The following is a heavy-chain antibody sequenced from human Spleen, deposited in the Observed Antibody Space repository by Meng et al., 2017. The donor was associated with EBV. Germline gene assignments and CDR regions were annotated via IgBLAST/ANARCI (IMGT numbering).Heavy chain of an antibody. Sequence: QVQLLQSGAEVKKXXXXXKXXGRTSGGTFRSDAVSWVRQAPGQGLEWMGGLIPMVGAPHYAQKFQGRVTIIADESTSTHSMELNSLRSEDTAMYYCASESGRGFTPDYWGQGTLVTVSS. CDR1: GGTFRSDA. CDR3: ASESGRGFTPDY. J-gene: IGHJ4*02. D-gene: IGHD3-10*01. CDR2: LIPMVGAP. V-gene: IGHV1-69*01.